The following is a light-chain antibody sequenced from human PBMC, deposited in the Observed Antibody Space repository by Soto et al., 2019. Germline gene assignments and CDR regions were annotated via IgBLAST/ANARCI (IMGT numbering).Light chain of an antibody. CDR1: SSDVGGYNF. V-gene: IGLV2-14*03. J-gene: IGLJ2*01. Sequence: QSALPQPASVSGSPGQSITLSCNGNSSDVGGYNFVSWYQQHPGKAPKLMLYNVYDRPSGISHRFSGSRSGNTASLTISGILAEDEAQYYCNSYTSIITLVFVGGTKLNVL. CDR3: NSYTSIITLV. CDR2: NVY.